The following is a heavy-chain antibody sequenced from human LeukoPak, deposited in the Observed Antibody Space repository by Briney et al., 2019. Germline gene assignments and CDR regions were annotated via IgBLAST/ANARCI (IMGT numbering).Heavy chain of an antibody. D-gene: IGHD2-15*01. J-gene: IGHJ5*02. CDR3: ARDQDIVVVVAALRQREMGGFDP. Sequence: GASVKVSCKASGYTFTNYDINWVRQATGQGPEWMGWMNPKSGNTGYAQKFQGRVTMTRYTSISTAYMELSSLRSDDTAVYYCARDQDIVVVVAALRQREMGGFDPWGQGTLVTVSS. V-gene: IGHV1-8*01. CDR1: GYTFTNYD. CDR2: MNPKSGNT.